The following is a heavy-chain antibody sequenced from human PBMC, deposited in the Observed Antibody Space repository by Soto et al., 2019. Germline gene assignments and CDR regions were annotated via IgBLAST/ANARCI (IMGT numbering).Heavy chain of an antibody. J-gene: IGHJ3*02. CDR1: GASVSSGSYY. Sequence: PSETLSLTCTVSGASVSSGSYYWSWIRQPPGKGLEWIGYVYYSGTTNYNPTLKSRITILVDTSENQFSLKLTSVTAADTAVYYCARHTDDILTGNEALDIWGQGTVVTVSS. CDR3: ARHTDDILTGNEALDI. CDR2: VYYSGTT. V-gene: IGHV4-61*01. D-gene: IGHD3-9*01.